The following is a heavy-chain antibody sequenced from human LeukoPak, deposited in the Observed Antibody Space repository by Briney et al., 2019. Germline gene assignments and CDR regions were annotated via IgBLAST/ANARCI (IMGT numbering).Heavy chain of an antibody. CDR3: ARDLAAADDY. CDR2: IRYDGSNK. CDR1: GFTFSSYG. Sequence: PGGSLRLSCAASGFTFSSYGMHWVRQAPGKGLEWVAFIRYDGSNKYYADSVKGRFTISRDNSKNTLYLQMNSLRAEDTAVYYCARDLAAADDYWGQGTLVTVSS. J-gene: IGHJ4*02. D-gene: IGHD6-13*01. V-gene: IGHV3-30*02.